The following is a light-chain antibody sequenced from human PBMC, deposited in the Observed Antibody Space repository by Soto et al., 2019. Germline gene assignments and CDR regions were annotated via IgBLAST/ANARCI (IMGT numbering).Light chain of an antibody. J-gene: IGKJ4*01. CDR1: QSDTNAY. CDR2: GAS. V-gene: IGKV3-20*01. CDR3: HYYGGP. Sequence: EMVVTQSPGTLSLSPGERATLSCRASQSDTNAYLTWYQQKPGQAPRLLIYGASTRATGIPDRFSGSGSGTDFTLNISRVEPEDFAVYYCHYYGGPFGGGTKIEIK.